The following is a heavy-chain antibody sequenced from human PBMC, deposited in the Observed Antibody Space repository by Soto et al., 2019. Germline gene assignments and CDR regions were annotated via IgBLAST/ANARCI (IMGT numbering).Heavy chain of an antibody. D-gene: IGHD3-22*01. V-gene: IGHV3-74*01. CDR2: VKTDGTNT. CDR3: ARGGVIVVGLDV. CDR1: GFTFSTYW. J-gene: IGHJ6*02. Sequence: VQLVESGGGLVQPGGSLRLSCAGPGFTFSTYWMHWVRQVPGKGLEWVSRVKTDGTNTGYADSVKGRFTISRDNAKNTLYLEMNNLRADDTAVYYCARGGVIVVGLDVWGQGTTVTVSS.